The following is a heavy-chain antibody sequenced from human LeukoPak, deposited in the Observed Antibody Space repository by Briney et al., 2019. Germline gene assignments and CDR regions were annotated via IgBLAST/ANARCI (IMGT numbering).Heavy chain of an antibody. D-gene: IGHD2-15*01. V-gene: IGHV3-23*01. CDR1: GFTFSSYA. CDR2: ISGSGGST. CDR3: AKEVVVVAATGNNWFDP. Sequence: GGSLRLSCAASGFTFSSYAMSWVRQAPGKGLEWVSAISGSGGSTYYADSVKGRFTISRDNSKNTLYLQMNSLRAEDTAVYYCAKEVVVVAATGNNWFDPWGQGTLVTVSS. J-gene: IGHJ5*02.